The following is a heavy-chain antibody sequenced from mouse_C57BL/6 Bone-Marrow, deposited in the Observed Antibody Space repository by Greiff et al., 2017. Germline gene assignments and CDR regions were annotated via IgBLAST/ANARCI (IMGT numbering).Heavy chain of an antibody. D-gene: IGHD1-1*01. CDR2: IDPSDSYT. J-gene: IGHJ1*03. CDR3: ARSKVTVVARDFDV. CDR1: GYTFTSYW. V-gene: IGHV1-69*01. Sequence: VQLQQPGAELVMPGASVKLSCKASGYTFTSYWMHWVKQRPGQGLEWIGEIDPSDSYTNYNQKFKGKSTLTVDKSSSTAYMQLSSLTSEDSAVYYCARSKVTVVARDFDVWGTGTTVTVSS.